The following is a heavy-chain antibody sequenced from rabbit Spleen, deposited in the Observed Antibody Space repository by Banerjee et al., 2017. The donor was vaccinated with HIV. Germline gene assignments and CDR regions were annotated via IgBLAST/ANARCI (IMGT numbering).Heavy chain of an antibody. J-gene: IGHJ4*01. CDR1: GFSFSSSDY. CDR2: INTYTVKS. V-gene: IGHV1S45*01. Sequence: QEQLVQTGGGLVQPEGSLTLTCTASGFSFSSSDYMCWVRQATGKGLEWIACINTYTVKSVYASWATGRFTFSRTSSTTVTLQMTILTAADTAAYFFARNFDLWGPGTLVTVS. CDR3: ARNFDL.